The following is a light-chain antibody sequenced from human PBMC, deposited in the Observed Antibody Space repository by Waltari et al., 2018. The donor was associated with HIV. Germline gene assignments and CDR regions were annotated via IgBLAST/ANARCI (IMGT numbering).Light chain of an antibody. J-gene: IGLJ2*01. CDR2: DVT. V-gene: IGLV2-23*02. CDR1: SSDVGNYNY. Sequence: QSALTQPASVSGSPGQSITISCTGTSSDVGNYNYVSWYQQHPGKAPKLMVYDVTKRPSGVSNLFSGSKSCNTASLTISGLQAEDEADYYCCSYAGSSTFVFGGGTKLTVL. CDR3: CSYAGSSTFV.